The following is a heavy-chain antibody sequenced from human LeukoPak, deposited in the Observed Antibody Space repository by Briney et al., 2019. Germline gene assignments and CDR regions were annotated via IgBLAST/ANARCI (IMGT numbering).Heavy chain of an antibody. Sequence: GESLRLSCAASGFTFSSYGMHWVRQAPGKGLEWVAVISYDGSNKYYADSVKGRFTISRDNSKNTLYLQMNSLRAEDTAVYYCAKGGSSRPTTYFDYWGQGTLVTVSS. CDR1: GFTFSSYG. CDR2: ISYDGSNK. D-gene: IGHD1-1*01. J-gene: IGHJ4*02. V-gene: IGHV3-30*18. CDR3: AKGGSSRPTTYFDY.